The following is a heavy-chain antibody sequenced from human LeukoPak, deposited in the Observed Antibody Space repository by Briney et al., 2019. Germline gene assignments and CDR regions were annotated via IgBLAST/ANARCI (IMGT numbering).Heavy chain of an antibody. Sequence: SETLSLTCTVSGGSISSYYWSWIRQPPGKGLEWIGYIYYSGSTNYNPSLKSRVTISVDTSKNQFSLKLSSVTAADTAVYYCARVDYDFWSGYSHYYYYMDVWGKGTTVIVSS. CDR3: ARVDYDFWSGYSHYYYYMDV. D-gene: IGHD3-3*01. J-gene: IGHJ6*03. CDR1: GGSISSYY. CDR2: IYYSGST. V-gene: IGHV4-59*01.